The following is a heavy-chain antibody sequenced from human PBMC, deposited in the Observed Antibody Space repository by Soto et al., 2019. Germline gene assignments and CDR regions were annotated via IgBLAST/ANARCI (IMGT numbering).Heavy chain of an antibody. CDR2: IIPIFGTA. V-gene: IGHV1-69*01. CDR3: AXALLRFLGPVGDYGMDV. CDR1: GGTFSSYA. D-gene: IGHD3-3*01. Sequence: SVKVSCKASGGTFSSYAISWVRQAPGQGLEWMGGIIPIFGTANYAQKFQGRVTITADESTSTAYMELSSLRSEDTAVYYCAXALLRFLGPVGDYGMDVWGQGTTVTVSS. J-gene: IGHJ6*01.